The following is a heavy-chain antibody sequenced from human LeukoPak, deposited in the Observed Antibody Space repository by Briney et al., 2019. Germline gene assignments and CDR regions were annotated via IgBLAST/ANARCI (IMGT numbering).Heavy chain of an antibody. CDR2: ISWNSGNI. J-gene: IGHJ4*02. D-gene: IGHD6-19*01. V-gene: IGHV3-9*03. CDR1: GFTYDDYA. CDR3: AKGHSSSPWSIFDY. Sequence: SGRSLRLSCAGSGFTYDDYAMHWVRQAPGKGLEWVSSISWNSGNIAYADSVKGRFTISRDNAKNSLYLQMNSLRPDDMALYYCAKGHSSSPWSIFDYWGQGTLVTVSS.